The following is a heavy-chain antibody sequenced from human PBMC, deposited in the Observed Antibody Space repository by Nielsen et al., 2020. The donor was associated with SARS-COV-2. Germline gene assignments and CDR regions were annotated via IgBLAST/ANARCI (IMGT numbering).Heavy chain of an antibody. CDR3: ARYVPTAGGQGDLHFDC. Sequence: SETLSLTCVVYGGPFSGNYWTWIRQRPEEGLEWIGDVNHSGSTNYNPSLKSRVTISLDTSKNQFSLKLTSVTAADTAVYYCARYVPTAGGQGDLHFDCWGQGTLVTVSS. CDR2: VNHSGST. CDR1: GGPFSGNY. J-gene: IGHJ4*02. D-gene: IGHD5-12*01. V-gene: IGHV4-34*01.